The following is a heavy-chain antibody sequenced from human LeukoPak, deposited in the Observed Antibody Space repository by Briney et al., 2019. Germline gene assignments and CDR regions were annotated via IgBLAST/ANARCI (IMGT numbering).Heavy chain of an antibody. D-gene: IGHD3-22*01. J-gene: IGHJ4*02. CDR3: ARRHYYNGRAYYFLDY. CDR2: ISYSGGT. CDR1: GGSVSSDNYY. Sequence: PSETLSLTCTVSGGSVSSDNYYWTWIRQPPGKGLQWIGYISYSGGTNYNPSLKSRVTISLHTSKNQFSLRLSSLTAADTAVYYCARRHYYNGRAYYFLDYWGQGTLVTVSS. V-gene: IGHV4-61*01.